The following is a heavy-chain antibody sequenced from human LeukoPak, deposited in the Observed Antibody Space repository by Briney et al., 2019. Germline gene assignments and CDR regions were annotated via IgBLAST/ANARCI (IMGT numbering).Heavy chain of an antibody. CDR1: GFTFSSYA. J-gene: IGHJ4*02. CDR3: AKDSDAAPKNY. V-gene: IGHV3-23*01. CDR2: ISGSGGNA. D-gene: IGHD6-25*01. Sequence: GGSLRLSCAASGFTFSSYAMSWVRQAPGKGLEWVSAISGSGGNAYYVDSVKGRFTISRDNSKNTLYLQMNSLRAEDTAVYYCAKDSDAAPKNYWGQGTLVTVSS.